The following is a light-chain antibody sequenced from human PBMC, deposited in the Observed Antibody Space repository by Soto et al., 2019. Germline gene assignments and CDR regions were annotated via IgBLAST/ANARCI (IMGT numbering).Light chain of an antibody. V-gene: IGLV2-8*01. CDR1: SSDVGGYNY. CDR2: EVF. J-gene: IGLJ1*01. Sequence: LTQPPSASGSPGQSVTISCTGTSSDVGGYNYVSWYQQHPGKAPKLMIYEVFKRPSGVPDRFSGSKSGNTASLTVSGLQGDVEVVKHRRSHAGRNNFDVFGTGTKGTV. CDR3: RSHAGRNNFDV.